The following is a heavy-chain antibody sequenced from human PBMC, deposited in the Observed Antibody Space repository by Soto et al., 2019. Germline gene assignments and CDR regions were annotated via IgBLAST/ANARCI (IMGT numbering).Heavy chain of an antibody. J-gene: IGHJ4*02. Sequence: GGSLRLSCAVSGFTFTSYGMHWVRQAPGKGLEWVALIWYDGIKKFYADSVKGRFTISRDNSQNILYLQLNSLGAEDTAVYYCARPDLSGSYYRPFFDQWGQGTLVTVSS. CDR1: GFTFTSYG. V-gene: IGHV3-33*08. D-gene: IGHD3-10*01. CDR3: ARPDLSGSYYRPFFDQ. CDR2: IWYDGIKK.